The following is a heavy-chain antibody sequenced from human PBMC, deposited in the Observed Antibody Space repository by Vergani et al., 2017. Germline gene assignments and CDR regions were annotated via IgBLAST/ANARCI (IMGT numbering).Heavy chain of an antibody. V-gene: IGHV1-69*02. D-gene: IGHD6-19*01. Sequence: QVQLVQSGAEVKKPGSSVKVSCKASGVTFSSYSITWVRQAPGQGLEWMGRIIPILAIGNYAQKFQGRVTITADKSTSTAYMELSSLRSDDTAVYYCARPPGAVAGNYGMDVWGQGTTVTVSS. J-gene: IGHJ6*02. CDR1: GVTFSSYS. CDR2: IIPILAIG. CDR3: ARPPGAVAGNYGMDV.